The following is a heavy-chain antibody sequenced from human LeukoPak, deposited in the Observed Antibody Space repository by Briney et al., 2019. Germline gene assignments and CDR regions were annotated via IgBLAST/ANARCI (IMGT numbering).Heavy chain of an antibody. CDR2: IYTSGST. CDR1: GGSISSYY. J-gene: IGHJ6*02. Sequence: SETLSLTCTVSGGSISSYYWSWIRQPAGKGLEWIGCIYTSGSTNYNPSLKSRVTMSVDTSKNQFSLKLSSVTAADTAVYYCAREATIAAAGTYYYYYGMDVWGQGTTVTVSS. CDR3: AREATIAAAGTYYYYYGMDV. D-gene: IGHD6-13*01. V-gene: IGHV4-4*07.